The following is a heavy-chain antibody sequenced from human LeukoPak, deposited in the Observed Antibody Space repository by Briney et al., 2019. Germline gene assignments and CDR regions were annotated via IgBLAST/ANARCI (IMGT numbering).Heavy chain of an antibody. J-gene: IGHJ4*02. V-gene: IGHV1-69*01. CDR2: IIPIFGTA. CDR1: GGTFSSYA. Sequence: SAKVSCKASGGTFSSYAISWVRQAPGQGLEWMGGIIPIFGTANYAQKFQGRVTITADESTSTAYMELSSLRSEDTAVYYCARGHDSSGYFDYWGQGTLVTVSS. D-gene: IGHD3-22*01. CDR3: ARGHDSSGYFDY.